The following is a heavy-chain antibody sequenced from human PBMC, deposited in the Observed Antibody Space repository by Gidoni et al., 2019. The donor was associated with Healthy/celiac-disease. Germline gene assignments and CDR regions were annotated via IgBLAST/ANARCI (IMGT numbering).Heavy chain of an antibody. CDR3: ARDYSSSWHQVRSYYYGMDV. CDR2: ISSSSRYI. J-gene: IGHJ6*02. CDR1: GSTLSSYS. D-gene: IGHD6-13*01. Sequence: EVQLVESGGGLVKPGGSLRLSCAASGSTLSSYSMNWDRQAPGKGLEWVSSISSSSRYIDYADSVKGRFTSSRDNAKNSLYLQMNSLRAEDTAVYYCARDYSSSWHQVRSYYYGMDVWGQGTTVTVSS. V-gene: IGHV3-21*01.